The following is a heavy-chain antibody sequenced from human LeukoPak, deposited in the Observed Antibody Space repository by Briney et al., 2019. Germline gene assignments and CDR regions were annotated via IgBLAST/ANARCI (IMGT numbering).Heavy chain of an antibody. J-gene: IGHJ5*02. CDR1: GHTFTGYY. D-gene: IGHD3-22*01. Sequence: ASVKVSCKASGHTFTGYYMHWVRQAPGQGLEWMGRINPNSGGTNYAQKFQGRVTMTRDTSISTAYMELSRLRSDDTAVYYCARGRSGTYYYDSSRYGWFDPWGQGTLVTVSS. V-gene: IGHV1-2*06. CDR3: ARGRSGTYYYDSSRYGWFDP. CDR2: INPNSGGT.